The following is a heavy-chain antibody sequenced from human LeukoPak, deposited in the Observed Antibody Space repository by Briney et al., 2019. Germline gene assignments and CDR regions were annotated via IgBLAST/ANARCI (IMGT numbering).Heavy chain of an antibody. V-gene: IGHV3-11*01. Sequence: GGSLRLSCAASGFTFSSYWMSWIRQAPGKGLEWVSYISSSGSTIYYADSVKGRFTISRDNAKNSLYLQMNSLRAEDTAVYYCATYLTPKIRRAYCGGDCLNLGYFDYWGQGTLVTVSS. CDR2: ISSSGSTI. CDR1: GFTFSSYW. J-gene: IGHJ4*02. CDR3: ATYLTPKIRRAYCGGDCLNLGYFDY. D-gene: IGHD2-21*02.